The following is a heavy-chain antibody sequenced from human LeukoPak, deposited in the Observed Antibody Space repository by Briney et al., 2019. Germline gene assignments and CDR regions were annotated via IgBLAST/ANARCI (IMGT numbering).Heavy chain of an antibody. CDR3: ARDPYDSSGTDY. CDR2: INSDGSST. J-gene: IGHJ4*02. V-gene: IGHV3-74*01. CDR1: GFTFSSYW. Sequence: QTGGSLRLSCAGSGFTFSSYWMHWVRQAPGKGLVWVSRINSDGSSTSYADSVKGRFTISRDNAKNTLYLQMNSLRAEDTAVYYCARDPYDSSGTDYWGQGTLVTVSS. D-gene: IGHD3-22*01.